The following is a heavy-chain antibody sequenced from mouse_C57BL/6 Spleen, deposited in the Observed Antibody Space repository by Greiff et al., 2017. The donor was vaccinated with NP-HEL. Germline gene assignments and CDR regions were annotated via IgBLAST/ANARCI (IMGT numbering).Heavy chain of an antibody. J-gene: IGHJ2*01. Sequence: VQLQQSGAELVRPGASVKLSCTASGFNIKDDYMHWVKQRPEQGLEWIGWIDPENGDTEYASKFQGKATITADTSSNTAYLQLSSLTSEDTAVYYCTTRGYYREFDYWGQGTTLTVSS. D-gene: IGHD1-1*01. V-gene: IGHV14-4*01. CDR1: GFNIKDDY. CDR3: TTRGYYREFDY. CDR2: IDPENGDT.